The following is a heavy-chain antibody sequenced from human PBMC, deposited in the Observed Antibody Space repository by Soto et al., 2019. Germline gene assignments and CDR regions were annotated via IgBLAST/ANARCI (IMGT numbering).Heavy chain of an antibody. CDR2: ISVSVSST. Sequence: GGSLRLSCAASGFTFSRYTMSWVRQAPGKGLEWVSAISVSVSSTYYADSVKGRFSISRDNSKNMVYLQMNSLRAEDTAVYYCAKDGGIVGATDSFDYWGQGTLVTVSS. CDR1: GFTFSRYT. D-gene: IGHD1-26*01. CDR3: AKDGGIVGATDSFDY. J-gene: IGHJ4*02. V-gene: IGHV3-23*01.